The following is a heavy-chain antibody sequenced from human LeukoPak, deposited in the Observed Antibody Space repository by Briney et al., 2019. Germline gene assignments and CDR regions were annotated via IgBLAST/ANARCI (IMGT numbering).Heavy chain of an antibody. CDR1: GGTFISYA. CDR2: IIHIFGTA. J-gene: IGHJ3*02. D-gene: IGHD3-22*01. V-gene: IGHV1-69*05. CDR3: ARELYYYDSSGYYSFAFDI. Sequence: ASVKVSCKASGGTFISYAISWVRQAPGQGLEWMGRIIHIFGTANYAQKFQGRVTITTDESTSTAYMELSSQSSEDTAVYYCARELYYYDSSGYYSFAFDIWGQGTMVTVSS.